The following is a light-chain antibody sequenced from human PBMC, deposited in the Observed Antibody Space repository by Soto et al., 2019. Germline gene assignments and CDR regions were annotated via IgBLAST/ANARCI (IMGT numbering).Light chain of an antibody. J-gene: IGLJ1*01. Sequence: QSVLTQPPSVSGAPGQRVTISCTGSSSNIGAGYDVHWYQQLPGTAPKLLIYGNSNRPSGVPDRFSGSKSGTSASLAITGLQAEDEADYYCHSYDSSLSVFGPGTKLTVL. CDR2: GNS. V-gene: IGLV1-40*01. CDR3: HSYDSSLSV. CDR1: SSNIGAGYD.